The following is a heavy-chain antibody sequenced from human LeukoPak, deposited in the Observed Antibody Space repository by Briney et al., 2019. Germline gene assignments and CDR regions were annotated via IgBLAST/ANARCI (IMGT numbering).Heavy chain of an antibody. D-gene: IGHD4-17*01. CDR1: GFNFNTYT. V-gene: IGHV3-21*01. Sequence: GGSLRLSRAASGFNFNTYTMNWVREAPGKGPEWVSAISSDSSYIYYAGAVHGRFTVSRDNAKYSRYVQMTSLRAEYTAVYYCVRGSYGAYDYWGQGSLVTVSS. J-gene: IGHJ4*02. CDR2: ISSDSSYI. CDR3: VRGSYGAYDY.